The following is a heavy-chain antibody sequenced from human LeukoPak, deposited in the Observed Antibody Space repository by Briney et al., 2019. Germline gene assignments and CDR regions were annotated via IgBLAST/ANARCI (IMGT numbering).Heavy chain of an antibody. Sequence: GSLRLSCAASGFTFDDYAMHWVRQAPGKGLEWVAVISYDGSNKYYADSVKGRFTISRDNSKNTLYLQMNSLRAEDTAVYYCAYSSGWYAPFDYWGQGTLVTVSS. CDR1: GFTFDDYA. CDR2: ISYDGSNK. J-gene: IGHJ4*02. V-gene: IGHV3-30-3*01. D-gene: IGHD6-19*01. CDR3: AYSSGWYAPFDY.